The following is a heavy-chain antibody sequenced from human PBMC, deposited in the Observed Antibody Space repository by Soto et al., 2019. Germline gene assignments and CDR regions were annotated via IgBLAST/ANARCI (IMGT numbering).Heavy chain of an antibody. CDR1: GYTFSSHA. J-gene: IGHJ4*02. CDR2: INGGNGDT. Sequence: FKASGYTFSSHATHWVRQAPGQRPEWMGWINGGNGDTKYSQKFQDRVSITRDTSASTAYMELSSLRSEDTAVYYCARAGGYSYGEQNFDYWGQGTLVTV. D-gene: IGHD5-18*01. V-gene: IGHV1-3*01. CDR3: ARAGGYSYGEQNFDY.